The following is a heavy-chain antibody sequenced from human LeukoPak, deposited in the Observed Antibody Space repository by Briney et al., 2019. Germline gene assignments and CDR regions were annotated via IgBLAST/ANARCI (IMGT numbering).Heavy chain of an antibody. J-gene: IGHJ5*02. V-gene: IGHV4-61*02. Sequence: SQTLSLTCTVSGGSISSGSYYWSWIRQPAGKGLEWIGRIYTSGSTNYKPSLKSRVTISVDTSKNQFSLKLSSVTAADTAVYYCARGGYYGSGNDFRFDPWGQGTLVTVSS. CDR1: GGSISSGSYY. CDR3: ARGGYYGSGNDFRFDP. CDR2: IYTSGST. D-gene: IGHD3-10*01.